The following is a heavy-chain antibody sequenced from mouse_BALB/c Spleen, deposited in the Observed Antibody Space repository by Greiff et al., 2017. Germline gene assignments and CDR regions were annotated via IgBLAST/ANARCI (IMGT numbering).Heavy chain of an antibody. CDR3: ARRGFLRLRGFAY. V-gene: IGHV1-9*01. CDR2: ILPGSGST. J-gene: IGHJ3*01. Sequence: QVQLKQSGAELMKPGASVKISCKATGYTFSSYWIEWVKQRPGHGLEWIGEILPGSGSTNYNEKFKGKATFTADTSSNTAYMQLSSLTSEDSAVYYCARRGFLRLRGFAYWGQGTLVTVSA. D-gene: IGHD1-2*01. CDR1: GYTFSSYW.